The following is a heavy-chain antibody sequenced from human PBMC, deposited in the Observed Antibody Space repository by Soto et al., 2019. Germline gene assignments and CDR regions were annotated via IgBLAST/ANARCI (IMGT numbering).Heavy chain of an antibody. D-gene: IGHD3-16*01. J-gene: IGHJ4*02. CDR3: AHTWGLPFDY. Sequence: QITLKESGPTLVKPTQTLTLTCTYSGFSLRTTGVGVGWIRQPPGKALEWLGIIYWNDDKRYSPSLKSRFTPTSDISKSQVVLTMTNMDPVDTGTYYGAHTWGLPFDYWGQGTLVIVSS. CDR2: IYWNDDK. V-gene: IGHV2-5*01. CDR1: GFSLRTTGVG.